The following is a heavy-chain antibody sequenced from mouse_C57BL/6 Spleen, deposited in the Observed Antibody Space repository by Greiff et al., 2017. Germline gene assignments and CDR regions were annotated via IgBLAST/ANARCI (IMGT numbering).Heavy chain of an antibody. CDR2: IDPNSGGT. CDR3: VRYYDYDERGAWFAY. J-gene: IGHJ3*01. Sequence: QVQMQQPGAELVKPGASVKLSCKASGYTFTSYWMHWVKQRPGRGLEWIGRIDPNSGGTKYNEKFKSKATLTVDKPSSTAYMQLTSLTSGVSAVYYCVRYYDYDERGAWFAYWGQGTLVTVSA. V-gene: IGHV1-72*01. CDR1: GYTFTSYW. D-gene: IGHD2-4*01.